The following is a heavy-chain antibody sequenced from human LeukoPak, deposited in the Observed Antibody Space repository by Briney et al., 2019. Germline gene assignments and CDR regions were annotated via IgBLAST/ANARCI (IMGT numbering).Heavy chain of an antibody. CDR1: GFTFSSYS. Sequence: PGGSLRLSCAASGFTFSSYSMNWVRQAPGKGLEWVSSISSSSSYIYYADSVKGRFTISRDNAKNSLYLQMNSLRAEDTAVYYCARDRARTYYYDSSGYYVGSAFDIWGQGQWSPSLQ. J-gene: IGHJ3*02. D-gene: IGHD3-22*01. V-gene: IGHV3-21*01. CDR2: ISSSSSYI. CDR3: ARDRARTYYYDSSGYYVGSAFDI.